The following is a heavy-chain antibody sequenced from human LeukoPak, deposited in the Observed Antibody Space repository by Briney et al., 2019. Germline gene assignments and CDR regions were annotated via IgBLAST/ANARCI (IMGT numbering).Heavy chain of an antibody. CDR1: GYTFSRYA. J-gene: IGHJ4*02. V-gene: IGHV1-18*01. Sequence: ASVKVSCKASGYTFSRYAISWVRQAPGQGLEWMGWISGYNGYTKNAQKFQGRVTMTTDTSTSTAYMELRSPRSDDTAVYYCARGQPNRLLWVGELLSNINPFDYWGQGTLVTVSS. CDR3: ARGQPNRLLWVGELLSNINPFDY. CDR2: ISGYNGYT. D-gene: IGHD3-10*01.